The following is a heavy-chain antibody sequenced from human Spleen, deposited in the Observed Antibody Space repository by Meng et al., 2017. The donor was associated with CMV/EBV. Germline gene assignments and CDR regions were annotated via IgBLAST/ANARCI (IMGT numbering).Heavy chain of an antibody. Sequence: EVQRAVSGGGLVRPCGSLRLSCADSGFTFSDYWMHWGRQAPGEGPVWFSRINTDGTFTSYAESVRGRFTISRDNSKNTLYLQMNDLRAGDSGVYYCVRDLVGNRDSWGHGTLVTVSS. V-gene: IGHV3-74*03. CDR3: VRDLVGNRDS. J-gene: IGHJ5*01. CDR1: GFTFSDYW. CDR2: INTDGTFT. D-gene: IGHD1-14*01.